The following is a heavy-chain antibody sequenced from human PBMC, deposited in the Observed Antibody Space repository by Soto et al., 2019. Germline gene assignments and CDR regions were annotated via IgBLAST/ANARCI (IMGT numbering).Heavy chain of an antibody. D-gene: IGHD6-19*01. CDR1: GFTFSSYW. Sequence: GGSLRLSCAASGFTFSSYWMSWVRQAPGKGLEWVANINQDGSEKYYVDSVKGRFTISRDNAKNSLYPQMNSLRAEDTAVYYCARDRYSSGWLPNWFDPWGQGTLVTVSS. CDR3: ARDRYSSGWLPNWFDP. V-gene: IGHV3-7*01. CDR2: INQDGSEK. J-gene: IGHJ5*02.